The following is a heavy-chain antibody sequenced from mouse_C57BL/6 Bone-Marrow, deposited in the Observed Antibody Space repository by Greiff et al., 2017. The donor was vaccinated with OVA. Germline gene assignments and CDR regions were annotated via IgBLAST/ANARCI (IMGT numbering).Heavy chain of an antibody. D-gene: IGHD2-2*01. CDR1: GYTLTSYW. CDR2: IDPSDSET. V-gene: IGHV1-52*01. CDR3: ARGSTMVTTRYAMDY. Sequence: QVQLQQPGAELVRPGSSVKLSCKASGYTLTSYWMHWVKQRPIQGLEWIGNIDPSDSETHYNQKFKDKATLTVDKSSSTAYMQLSSLTSEDSAVYYCARGSTMVTTRYAMDYWGQGTSVTVSS. J-gene: IGHJ4*01.